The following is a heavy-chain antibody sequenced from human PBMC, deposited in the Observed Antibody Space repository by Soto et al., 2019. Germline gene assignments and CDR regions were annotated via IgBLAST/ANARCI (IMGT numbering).Heavy chain of an antibody. Sequence: QVQLVQSGAEVKKPGASVKVSCKASGYTFTSYGISWVRQAPGQGLEWMGWISAYNGNTNYAQKLQGRVTMTTDTSTSTVYMELRSLRSDDTAVYYCARGLLRYFDWSLLGWFDPWGQGTLVTVSS. D-gene: IGHD3-9*01. V-gene: IGHV1-18*01. CDR3: ARGLLRYFDWSLLGWFDP. CDR1: GYTFTSYG. CDR2: ISAYNGNT. J-gene: IGHJ5*02.